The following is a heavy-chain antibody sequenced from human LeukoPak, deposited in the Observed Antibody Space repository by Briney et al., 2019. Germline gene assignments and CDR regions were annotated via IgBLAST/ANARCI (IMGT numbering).Heavy chain of an antibody. CDR2: MYYNGSM. Sequence: SETLSLTCTVSGASISSTSFSWGWIRQPAGKGLEWIGYMYYNGSMNYNPSLKSRVTISDDTSKNHFSLKLSSVTAADTAVYYCASRYGSGSYGFDYWGQGTLVTVSS. J-gene: IGHJ4*02. D-gene: IGHD3-10*01. CDR1: GASISSTSFS. CDR3: ASRYGSGSYGFDY. V-gene: IGHV4-61*10.